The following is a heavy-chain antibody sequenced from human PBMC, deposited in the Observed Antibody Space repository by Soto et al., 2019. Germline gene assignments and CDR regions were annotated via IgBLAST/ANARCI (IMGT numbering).Heavy chain of an antibody. CDR2: ISYDGSNK. J-gene: IGHJ6*03. CDR3: AKDYYIVQEQGYYYMDV. D-gene: IGHD2-8*01. V-gene: IGHV3-30*18. Sequence: QVQLVESGGGVVQPGRSLRLSCAASGFTFRTYGMHWVRQAPGKGLEWVAVISYDGSNKYFADSVKGRFTISRDNSKNTLYLQMNSLRAEDTAVYYCAKDYYIVQEQGYYYMDVWGKGTTVTVSS. CDR1: GFTFRTYG.